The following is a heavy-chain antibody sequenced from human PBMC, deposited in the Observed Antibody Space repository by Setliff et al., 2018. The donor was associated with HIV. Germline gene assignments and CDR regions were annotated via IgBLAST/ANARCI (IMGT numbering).Heavy chain of an antibody. Sequence: TLSLTCTVSGGSISSGGYYWSWIRQHPGKGLEWIGFIYYSGSTYHNPSLKSRVTISVDTSKNQFSLKLSSVTAADTAVYYCARDIQAAGTGWFDPWGQGTLVTVSS. V-gene: IGHV4-31*03. CDR2: IYYSGST. D-gene: IGHD6-13*01. J-gene: IGHJ5*02. CDR1: GGSISSGGYY. CDR3: ARDIQAAGTGWFDP.